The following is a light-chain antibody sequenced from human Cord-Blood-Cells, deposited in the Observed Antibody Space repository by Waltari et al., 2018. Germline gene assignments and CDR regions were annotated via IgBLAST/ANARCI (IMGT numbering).Light chain of an antibody. CDR2: DVS. CDR1: SSDVGVYNY. J-gene: IGLJ3*02. V-gene: IGLV2-14*01. CDR3: SSYTSSSWV. Sequence: QSALTQPASVSGSPGQSITISCTGPSSDVGVYNYVSWYQQHPGKAPKLMIYDVSNRPSGVSNRFSGSKSGNTASLTISGLQAEDEADYYCSSYTSSSWVFGGGTKLTVL.